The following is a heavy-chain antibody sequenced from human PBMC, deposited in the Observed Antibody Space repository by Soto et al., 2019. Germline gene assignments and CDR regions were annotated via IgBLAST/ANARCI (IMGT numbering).Heavy chain of an antibody. D-gene: IGHD6-19*01. Sequence: GGSLRLSCAASGFTFSSYILNWVRQAPGQGLEWVSSISTSGNSVSYADSVKGRFTISRDNAKNSLYLQINSPRAEDTAVYYCARGSVPARQPFDSWGQGTQVTVS. CDR2: ISTSGNSV. V-gene: IGHV3-21*01. CDR1: GFTFSSYI. CDR3: ARGSVPARQPFDS. J-gene: IGHJ4*02.